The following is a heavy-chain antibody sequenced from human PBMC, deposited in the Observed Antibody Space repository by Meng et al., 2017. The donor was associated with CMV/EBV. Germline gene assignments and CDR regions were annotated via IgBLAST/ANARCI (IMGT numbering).Heavy chain of an antibody. CDR3: ARVRVSEYYYYGMDV. CDR1: GFTFSSYA. Sequence: GESLKISCAASGFTFSSYAMHWVRQAPGKGLEWVAVISYDGSNKYYADSVKGRFTISRDNSKNTLYLQMNSLRAEDTAVYYCARVRVSEYYYYGMDVWAKGPRSPSP. V-gene: IGHV3-30-3*01. D-gene: IGHD4-17*01. J-gene: IGHJ6*02. CDR2: ISYDGSNK.